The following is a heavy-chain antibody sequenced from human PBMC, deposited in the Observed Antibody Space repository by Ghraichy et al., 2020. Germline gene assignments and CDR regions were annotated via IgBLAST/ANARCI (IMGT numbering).Heavy chain of an antibody. V-gene: IGHV3-9*01. Sequence: LTCVVAGFTFDDHAMHWVRQAPGKGLEWVSGISWNSGSIHYADSVKSRFTIFRDNAKKYVYLQMNSLRAEDTALYYCVKAAGGGIWYYLDYWGQGTLVTVSS. CDR2: ISWNSGSI. CDR1: GFTFDDHA. CDR3: VKAAGGGIWYYLDY. D-gene: IGHD6-13*01. J-gene: IGHJ4*02.